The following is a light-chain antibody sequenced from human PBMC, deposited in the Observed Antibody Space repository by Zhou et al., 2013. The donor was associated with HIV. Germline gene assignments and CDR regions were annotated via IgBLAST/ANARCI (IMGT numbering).Light chain of an antibody. V-gene: IGLV1-40*01. CDR2: GNS. CDR3: QSYDTSLSGSAI. J-gene: IGLJ2*01. Sequence: QSVLTQPPSMSGAPGQRVTISCSGSTSNIGAGYDVHWYQQLPGTAPKLLIYGNSNRPSGVPDRFSGSKSGTSASLAITGLQAEDEADYYRQSYDTSLSGSAIFGGGTKLTVL. CDR1: TSNIGAGYD.